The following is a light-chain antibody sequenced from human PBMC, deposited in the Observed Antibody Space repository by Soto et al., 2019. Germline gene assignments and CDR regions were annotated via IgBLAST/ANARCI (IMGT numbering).Light chain of an antibody. CDR2: GAS. J-gene: IGKJ2*01. CDR1: QSVSSNY. CDR3: QQYGPSPPYT. V-gene: IGKV3-20*01. Sequence: EIVLTQSPGTLSLSPGEGATLSCRASQSVSSNYLSWYQQKPGQAPRLLIYGASNRATGIPDRFSGSGSGTDFTLTISRLEPKDFAVYYCQQYGPSPPYTFGQGTKLEIK.